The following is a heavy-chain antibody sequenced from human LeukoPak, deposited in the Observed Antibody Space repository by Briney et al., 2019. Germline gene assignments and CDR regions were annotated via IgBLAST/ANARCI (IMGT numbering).Heavy chain of an antibody. J-gene: IGHJ4*02. CDR3: AKDLKGYCSSTSCYTGIDY. CDR1: GFTFSSYG. D-gene: IGHD2-2*02. Sequence: PGGSLRLSCAASGFTFSSYGMHWVRQAPGEGLEWVAFIRYDGSNEYYADSVKGRFTISRDNSKNTLYLQMNSLRAEDTAVYYCAKDLKGYCSSTSCYTGIDYWGQGTLVTVSS. V-gene: IGHV3-30*02. CDR2: IRYDGSNE.